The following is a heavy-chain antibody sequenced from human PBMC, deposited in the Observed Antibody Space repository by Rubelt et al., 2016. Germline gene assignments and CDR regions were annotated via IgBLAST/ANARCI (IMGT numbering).Heavy chain of an antibody. J-gene: IGHJ5*02. Sequence: QLQLQESGPGLVKPSETLSLTCTVSGGSISSSSYYWGWIRQPPGKGLEWIGSIYYSGSTYYNPSLKSRVTISVDKSKNQFSLKLSSVTAADTAVYYCARVTLRPNWFDPWGQGTLVTVSS. CDR2: IYYSGST. CDR3: ARVTLRPNWFDP. D-gene: IGHD4-17*01. V-gene: IGHV4-39*07. CDR1: GGSISSSSYY.